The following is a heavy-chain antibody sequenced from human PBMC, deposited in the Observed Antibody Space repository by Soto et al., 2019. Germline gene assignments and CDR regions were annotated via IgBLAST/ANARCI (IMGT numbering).Heavy chain of an antibody. CDR1: GGSFSGDY. CDR3: ARGATTVEQYSYYGMDV. J-gene: IGHJ6*02. V-gene: IGHV4-34*01. CDR2: IRHSGST. Sequence: SETLSLTCAVYGGSFSGDYWSWIRQPPGKGLEWIGEIRHSGSTSYNPPLKSRVTISVDRSKNQFSLKLSSVTAADTAVYYCARGATTVEQYSYYGMDVWGQGTTVTVSS. D-gene: IGHD4-17*01.